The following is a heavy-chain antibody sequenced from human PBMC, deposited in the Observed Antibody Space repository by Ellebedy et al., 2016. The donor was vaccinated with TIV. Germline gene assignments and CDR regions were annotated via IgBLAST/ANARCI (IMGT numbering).Heavy chain of an antibody. Sequence: GESLKISCAASGFTFSSYAMSWVRQAPGKGLEWVSAISGSGGSTYYADSVKGRFTISRDNSKNTLYLQMNSLRAEDTAVYYCARGGTSITMVRGVMDYWGQGTLVTVSS. V-gene: IGHV3-23*01. D-gene: IGHD3-10*01. J-gene: IGHJ4*02. CDR2: ISGSGGST. CDR3: ARGGTSITMVRGVMDY. CDR1: GFTFSSYA.